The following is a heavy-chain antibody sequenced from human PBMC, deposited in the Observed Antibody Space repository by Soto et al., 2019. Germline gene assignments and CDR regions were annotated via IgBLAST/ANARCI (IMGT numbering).Heavy chain of an antibody. CDR2: IYYSGST. Sequence: QVQLQESGPGLVKPSQTLSRTCTVSGGSISSGDYYWSWIRQPPGKGLEWIGYIYYSGSTYYNPSLKCRVTISVDTSKNQFSLKLSSVTAADTAVYYCARMIATVTTRDWFDPWGQGTLVTVSS. D-gene: IGHD4-17*01. V-gene: IGHV4-30-4*01. CDR1: GGSISSGDYY. J-gene: IGHJ5*02. CDR3: ARMIATVTTRDWFDP.